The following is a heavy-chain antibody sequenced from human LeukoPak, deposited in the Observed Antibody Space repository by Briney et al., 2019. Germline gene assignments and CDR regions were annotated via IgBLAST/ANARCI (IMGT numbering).Heavy chain of an antibody. Sequence: GESLRISCKGSGYSFTSYWISWVRQMPGKGLEWMGRIDPSDSYTNYSPSFQGHVTISADKSISTAYLQWGSLKASDTAMYYCAREYYYGSVGYYGMDVWGQGTTVTVSS. J-gene: IGHJ6*02. D-gene: IGHD3-10*01. CDR1: GYSFTSYW. CDR2: IDPSDSYT. CDR3: AREYYYGSVGYYGMDV. V-gene: IGHV5-10-1*01.